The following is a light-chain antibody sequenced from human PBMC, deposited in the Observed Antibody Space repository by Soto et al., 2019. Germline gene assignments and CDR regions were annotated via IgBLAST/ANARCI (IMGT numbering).Light chain of an antibody. CDR2: AAS. J-gene: IGKJ2*01. CDR3: QQGTALMYT. Sequence: DIQMTQSPSSLSASVGDRVTITCRASQDIRTYLAWYQQKPGKAPKLLIFAASTLQSGVPPRFIGSGSGTDFTLTISNLQPEDFATYYCQQGTALMYTFGQGTKLEIK. CDR1: QDIRTY. V-gene: IGKV1D-12*01.